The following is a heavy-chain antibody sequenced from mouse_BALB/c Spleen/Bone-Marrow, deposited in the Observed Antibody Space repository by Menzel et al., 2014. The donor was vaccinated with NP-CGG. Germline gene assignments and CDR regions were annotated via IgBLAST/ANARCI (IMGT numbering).Heavy chain of an antibody. D-gene: IGHD1-2*01. CDR2: IYPGDGDT. J-gene: IGHJ2*01. CDR1: GYAFSSYL. Sequence: VQLQQSGAELVRPGSLVKISCKASGYAFSSYLVNWVRQRPGQGLEWIGQIYPGDGDTNYNGKFKDKATLTADKSSSTAYMQLSSLTSEASAVYFCAKSGSGSFDYWGQGTTLTVSS. V-gene: IGHV1-80*01. CDR3: AKSGSGSFDY.